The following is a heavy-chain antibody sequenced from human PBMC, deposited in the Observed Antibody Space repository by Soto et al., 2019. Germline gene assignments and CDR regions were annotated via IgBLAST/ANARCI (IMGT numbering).Heavy chain of an antibody. CDR3: ARYRSSTSTNNWFDP. D-gene: IGHD2-2*01. J-gene: IGHJ5*02. CDR2: IYYSGST. Sequence: QVQLQESGPGLVKPSQTLSLTCTVSGGSISSGGYYWSWIRQHPGKGLEWIGYIYYSGSTYYNPSLKSRVTISVDTSKNQFSLKLSSVTAADTAVYYCARYRSSTSTNNWFDPWGQGTLVTVSS. V-gene: IGHV4-31*03. CDR1: GGSISSGGYY.